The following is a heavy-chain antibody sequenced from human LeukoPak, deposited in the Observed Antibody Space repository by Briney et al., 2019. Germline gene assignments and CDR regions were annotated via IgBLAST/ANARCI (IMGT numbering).Heavy chain of an antibody. CDR3: ATDLGSSRPNF. D-gene: IGHD6-13*01. CDR2: IKQGGREK. J-gene: IGHJ4*02. V-gene: IGHV3-7*01. Sequence: GGSQRLSCAASGLRFSTYWMGWVRQAPGKGLEWVANIKQGGREKYYVDSAKGRFTISRDNAKNSLYLQMNSLRAEDTAVYYCATDLGSSRPNFWGQGILVTVSS. CDR1: GLRFSTYW.